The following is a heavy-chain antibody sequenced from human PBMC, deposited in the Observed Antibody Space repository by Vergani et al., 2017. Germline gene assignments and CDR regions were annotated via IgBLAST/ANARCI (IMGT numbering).Heavy chain of an antibody. J-gene: IGHJ2*01. V-gene: IGHV4-39*01. CDR1: GDSIISRSYY. Sequence: QMQLQESGPGLVKASETLSLTCNVSGDSIISRSYYWGWLRQPPGKGLEWIGSIYNSGNGDSSSSLKSRVTISADTSKNQFSLRLTSVTAADTAVYYCASGKYYSDSTSHFRGRYFDVWGRGTLVTVPS. CDR2: IYNSGNG. D-gene: IGHD3-16*01. CDR3: ASGKYYSDSTSHFRGRYFDV.